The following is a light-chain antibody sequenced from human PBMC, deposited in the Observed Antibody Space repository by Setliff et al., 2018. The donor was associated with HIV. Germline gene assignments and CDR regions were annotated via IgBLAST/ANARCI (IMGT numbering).Light chain of an antibody. CDR2: EVN. CDR1: SSDVGSYNR. CDR3: SSYTSISTYV. V-gene: IGLV2-18*02. J-gene: IGLJ1*01. Sequence: QSVLTQPPSVSGSPGQSVTISCTGTSSDVGSYNRVSWYQQPPGTAPKLMIYEVNNRPSGVPDRFSGSKSGSTASLTISGLQAEDEADYYCSSYTSISTYVFGTGTKVTVL.